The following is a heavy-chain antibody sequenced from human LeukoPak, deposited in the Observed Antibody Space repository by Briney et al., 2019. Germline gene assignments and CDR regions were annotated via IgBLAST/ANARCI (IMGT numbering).Heavy chain of an antibody. Sequence: SETLSLTCAVYGRSFSGYYWSWIRQPPGKGLEWIGEINHSGSTNYNPSLKSRVTISVDTPKNQFSLKLSSVTAADTAVYYCARVRLTTVTDYWGQGTLVTVSS. CDR1: GRSFSGYY. CDR3: ARVRLTTVTDY. CDR2: INHSGST. D-gene: IGHD4-17*01. J-gene: IGHJ4*02. V-gene: IGHV4-34*01.